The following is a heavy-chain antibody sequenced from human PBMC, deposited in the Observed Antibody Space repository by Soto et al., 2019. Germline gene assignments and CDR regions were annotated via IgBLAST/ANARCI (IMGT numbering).Heavy chain of an antibody. CDR2: FYYDGIT. J-gene: IGHJ4*02. V-gene: IGHV4-39*02. Sequence: PSGTLTLTCVVSGASFSDANYYWVWIRQPPGEGLESIGSFYYDGITYYNSSLKRRVTICVDTSKNHFSLMLTSETAADTAVYYCERRLHIVVAPSWGQGTLVTVSS. D-gene: IGHD2-21*01. CDR1: GASFSDANYY. CDR3: ERRLHIVVAPS.